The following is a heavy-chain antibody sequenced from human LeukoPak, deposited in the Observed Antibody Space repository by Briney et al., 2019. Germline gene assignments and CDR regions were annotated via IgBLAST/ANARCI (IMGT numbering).Heavy chain of an antibody. V-gene: IGHV3-48*03. CDR2: ISSSGSTI. CDR3: ARVYRRYFDY. J-gene: IGHJ4*02. D-gene: IGHD1-14*01. CDR1: GFTFSSYE. Sequence: GSLRLSCAASGFTFSSYEMNWVRQAPGKGLEWVSYISSSGSTIYYADAVKGRFTISRDNAKNSLYLQMNSLRAEDTAVYYCARVYRRYFDYWGQGTLVTVSS.